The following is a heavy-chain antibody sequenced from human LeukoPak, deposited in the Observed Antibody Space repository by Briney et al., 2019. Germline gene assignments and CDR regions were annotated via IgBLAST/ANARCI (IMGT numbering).Heavy chain of an antibody. V-gene: IGHV3-11*04. Sequence: GGSLRLSCAASGFTFSDYYMSWIRQAPGKGLEWVSYISSSGSTIYYADSVKGRFTISRDNAKNSLYLQVNSLRAEDTAVYYCARVGWNYLDYYYYYMDVWGKGTTVTVSS. CDR3: ARVGWNYLDYYYYYMDV. J-gene: IGHJ6*03. D-gene: IGHD1-7*01. CDR2: ISSSGSTI. CDR1: GFTFSDYY.